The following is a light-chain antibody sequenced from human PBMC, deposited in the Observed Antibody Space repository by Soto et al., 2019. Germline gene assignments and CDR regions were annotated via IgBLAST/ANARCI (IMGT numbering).Light chain of an antibody. CDR3: QQYENLPT. V-gene: IGKV1-33*01. J-gene: IGKJ5*01. CDR1: QNINNY. CDR2: DAS. Sequence: TQSPGSLSASVGERGTITCQASQNINNYLNWYQQKPGRAPKLLIYDASNLEAGVPSRFRGSGSGTDFTFTISRLQPEDIATYYCQQYENLPTFGQGTRLEIK.